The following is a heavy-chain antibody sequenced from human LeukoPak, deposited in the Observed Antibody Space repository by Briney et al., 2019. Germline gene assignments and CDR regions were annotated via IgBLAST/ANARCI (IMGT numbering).Heavy chain of an antibody. J-gene: IGHJ6*03. CDR3: ARALRYNWNDRYYYYMDV. CDR1: GGTFSNHA. CDR2: IIPIFGTA. D-gene: IGHD1-1*01. Sequence: GASVKVSCKASGGTFSNHAVSWVRQAPGQGLEWMGGIIPIFGTANYAQKFQGRVTITADESTSTAYMELSSLRSEDTAVYYCARALRYNWNDRYYYYMDVWGKGTTVIISS. V-gene: IGHV1-69*13.